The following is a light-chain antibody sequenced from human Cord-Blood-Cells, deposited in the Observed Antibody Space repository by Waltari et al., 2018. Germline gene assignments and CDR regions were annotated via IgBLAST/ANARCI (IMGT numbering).Light chain of an antibody. CDR1: QGISSY. V-gene: IGKV1-9*01. CDR3: QQLNSYPRT. Sequence: DIKLTKSTSFLSASVVDRVTITCRASQGISSYLTWYQQKPGKAPKLLIYAASTLQSGVPSRFSGSGSGTEFTLTISSLQPEDFATYYCQQLNSYPRTFGQGTKVEIK. CDR2: AAS. J-gene: IGKJ1*01.